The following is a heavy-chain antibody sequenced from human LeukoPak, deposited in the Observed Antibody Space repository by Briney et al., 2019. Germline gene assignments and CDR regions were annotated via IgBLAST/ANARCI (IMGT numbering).Heavy chain of an antibody. CDR3: VRDRDYYAIDY. Sequence: GGSLRLSCAASGFTFSSYWMGWVRQAPGKGPEWVANIAKDGRGKNYVDSVKGRFTISRDNAKNSLYLQMNSLRAEDTAVYYCVRDRDYYAIDYWGQGTLVTVSS. D-gene: IGHD3-22*01. J-gene: IGHJ4*02. V-gene: IGHV3-7*01. CDR2: IAKDGRGK. CDR1: GFTFSSYW.